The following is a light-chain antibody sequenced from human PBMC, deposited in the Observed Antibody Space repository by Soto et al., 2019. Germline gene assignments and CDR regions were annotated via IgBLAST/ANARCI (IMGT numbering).Light chain of an antibody. CDR2: GAS. CDR3: QQYSRLWS. V-gene: IGKV1-5*03. CDR1: ESISTW. Sequence: DIQMTQSPSSLSASVGARVTITGRASESISTWLAWYQQTPGKAPKIRIHGASSLESGVPPRLSGDGSGTEFTLTISSLQRDDFGTYYCQQYSRLWSFGQGTKVDI. J-gene: IGKJ1*01.